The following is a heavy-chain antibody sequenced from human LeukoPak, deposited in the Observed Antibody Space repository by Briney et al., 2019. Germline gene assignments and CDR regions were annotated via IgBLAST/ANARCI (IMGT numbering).Heavy chain of an antibody. Sequence: SETLSLTCTVSGASISSYYWSWIRQPPGPGLEWIGYIFYSGSTLYNPSLQSRVTISVDTSKNQFSLKLTSVTAADTAVYYCASGPYPAAGTDHQFDYWGQGTLVTVSS. V-gene: IGHV4-59*01. CDR3: ASGPYPAAGTDHQFDY. D-gene: IGHD6-13*01. CDR2: IFYSGST. J-gene: IGHJ4*02. CDR1: GASISSYY.